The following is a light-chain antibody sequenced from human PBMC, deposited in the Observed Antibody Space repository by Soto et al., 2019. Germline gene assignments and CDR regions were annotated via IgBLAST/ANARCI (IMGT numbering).Light chain of an antibody. Sequence: DIQMTQSTSSLSASVGDRVTITCRASQSIDTYLNWYQQRPGKAAKVLIYVASRLQTGVPSRFSGSGSGTDFSLTITSLQPEDFATYFCQQSYTTPWTFGQGTRVEVK. V-gene: IGKV1-39*01. CDR3: QQSYTTPWT. CDR1: QSIDTY. J-gene: IGKJ1*01. CDR2: VAS.